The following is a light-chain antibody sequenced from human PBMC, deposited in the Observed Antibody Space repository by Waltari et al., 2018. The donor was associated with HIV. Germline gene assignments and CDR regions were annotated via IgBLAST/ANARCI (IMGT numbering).Light chain of an antibody. J-gene: IGKJ4*01. CDR3: MQGTHFLS. CDR1: PSLESTDGNTY. Sequence: DVAMTQTPVSLLVTLGQSVSLSCTSSPSLESTDGNTYLNWFHLRPGHPPRRLIYKVSNRDSGVPDRFGGSGSGTTFTLNITAVEAADVGIYFCMQGTHFLSFGGGTKVE. V-gene: IGKV2-30*01. CDR2: KVS.